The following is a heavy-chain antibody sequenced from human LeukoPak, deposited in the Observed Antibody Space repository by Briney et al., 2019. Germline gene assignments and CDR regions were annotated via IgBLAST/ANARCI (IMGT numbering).Heavy chain of an antibody. J-gene: IGHJ6*03. V-gene: IGHV5-51*01. D-gene: IGHD5-24*01. CDR3: ARRYGAGYSSSYYYYYMDV. Sequence: GESLRISCKGSGYSFNNYWIGWVRQMSGKGLEWMGIIYPDGSNTKYTPSFEGQVTISVDKSINTAYLQWSSLKASDTAIYYCARRYGAGYSSSYYYYYMDVWGQGTTVTVSS. CDR2: IYPDGSNT. CDR1: GYSFNNYW.